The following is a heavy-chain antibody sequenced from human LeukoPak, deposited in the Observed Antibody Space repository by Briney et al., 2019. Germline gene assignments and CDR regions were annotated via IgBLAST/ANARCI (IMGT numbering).Heavy chain of an antibody. D-gene: IGHD6-13*01. V-gene: IGHV3-66*01. CDR3: ARGIAAAGTIVRGWLDP. J-gene: IGHJ5*02. CDR2: IYSGGTT. CDR1: GFTVSSNY. Sequence: GGSLRLSCAASGFTVSSNYINWVRQAPGKGLEWVSVIYSGGTTFYADSVKGRFTISRDNSKNTLYLQMNSLRAEDTAAYYCARGIAAAGTIVRGWLDPWGQGTLVTVSS.